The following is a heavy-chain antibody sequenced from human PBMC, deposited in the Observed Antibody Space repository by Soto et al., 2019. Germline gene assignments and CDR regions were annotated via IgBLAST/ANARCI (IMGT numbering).Heavy chain of an antibody. CDR1: GGSISSSSYY. J-gene: IGHJ5*02. CDR2: IYYSGST. V-gene: IGHV4-39*01. CDR3: ARQLPQLVLLWFGELFNCWFDP. Sequence: SETLSLTCTVSGGSISSSSYYWGWIRQPPGKGLEWIGSIYYSGSTYYNPSLKSRVTISVDTSKNKFSLKLSSVTAADTAVYYCARQLPQLVLLWFGELFNCWFDPWGQGTLVTVSS. D-gene: IGHD3-10*01.